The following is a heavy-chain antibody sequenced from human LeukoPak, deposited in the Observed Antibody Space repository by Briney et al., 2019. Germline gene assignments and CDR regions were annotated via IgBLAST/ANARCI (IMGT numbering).Heavy chain of an antibody. CDR2: IYYSGST. D-gene: IGHD3-3*01. V-gene: IGHV4-38-2*02. CDR3: ARDLAIFGVIIPGNFDY. J-gene: IGHJ4*02. CDR1: GYSISSGYY. Sequence: PSETLSLTCTVSGYSISSGYYWGWIRQPPGKGLEWIGSIYYSGSTYYNPSLKSRVTISVDTSKNQFSLKLSSVTAADTAVYYCARDLAIFGVIIPGNFDYWGQGTLVTVSS.